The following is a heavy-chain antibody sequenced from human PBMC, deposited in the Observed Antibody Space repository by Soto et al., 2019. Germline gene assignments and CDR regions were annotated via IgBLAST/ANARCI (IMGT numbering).Heavy chain of an antibody. D-gene: IGHD3-10*01. CDR3: ARNYYGSGSYYNSWFDP. CDR1: GGTTRRGTC. V-gene: IGHV4-4*03. J-gene: IGHJ5*02. Sequence: PEDFCVRCGGSGGTTRRGTCFGCLRLPQGKGLEWIGEIYHSGSTNYNPSLKSRVTISVDKSKNQFSLKLSSVTAADTAVYYCARNYYGSGSYYNSWFDPWGQGTLVTVS. CDR2: IYHSGST.